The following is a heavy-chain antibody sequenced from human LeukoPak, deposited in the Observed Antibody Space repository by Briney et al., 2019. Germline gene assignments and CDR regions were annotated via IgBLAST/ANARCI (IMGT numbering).Heavy chain of an antibody. V-gene: IGHV4-59*01. CDR1: GGSFSGYY. CDR2: IYYSGST. CDR3: ARDGGAWRDGYNLNY. J-gene: IGHJ4*02. D-gene: IGHD5-24*01. Sequence: PSETLSLTCAVYGGSFSGYYWSWIRQPPGKGLEWIGYIYYSGSTNYNPSLKSRVTISVDTSKNQFSLKLSSVTAADTAVYYCARDGGAWRDGYNLNYWGQGTLVTVSS.